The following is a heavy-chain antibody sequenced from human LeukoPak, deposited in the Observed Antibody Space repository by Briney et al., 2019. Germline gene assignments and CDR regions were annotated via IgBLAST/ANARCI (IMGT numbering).Heavy chain of an antibody. J-gene: IGHJ6*03. D-gene: IGHD3-3*01. CDR1: GYTFTSYY. CDR3: ARDKVGGYDFWSGYLAYYYMDV. Sequence: GASVKVSCTASGYTFTSYYMHWVRQAPGQGLEWMGTINPSGGSTSYAQKFQGRVTMTRDMSTSTVYMELSSLRSEDTAVYYCARDKVGGYDFWSGYLAYYYMDVWGKGTTVTVSS. CDR2: INPSGGST. V-gene: IGHV1-46*01.